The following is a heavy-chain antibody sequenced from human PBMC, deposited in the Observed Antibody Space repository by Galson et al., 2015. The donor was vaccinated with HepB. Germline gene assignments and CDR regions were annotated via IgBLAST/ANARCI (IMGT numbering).Heavy chain of an antibody. V-gene: IGHV3-20*04. CDR2: INWNGGST. CDR3: ARVLNENYGGKGDY. Sequence: SLRLSCAASGFTFDDYGMSWVRQAPGKGLEWVSGINWNGGSTGYADSVKGRFTISRDNAKNSLYLQMNSLRAEDTALYYCARVLNENYGGKGDYWGQGTLVTVSS. CDR1: GFTFDDYG. J-gene: IGHJ4*02. D-gene: IGHD4-23*01.